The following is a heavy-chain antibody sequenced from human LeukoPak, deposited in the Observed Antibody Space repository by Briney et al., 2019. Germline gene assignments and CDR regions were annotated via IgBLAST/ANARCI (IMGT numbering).Heavy chain of an antibody. J-gene: IGHJ4*02. V-gene: IGHV3-23*01. CDR1: GFTFSSYA. Sequence: GGSLRLSCGASGFTFSSYAMSWVRQAPGKGLEWVSAMSGSGDSTYYADSVKGRFTISRDNSKNTLFLQMNSLRAEDTAVYYCAKEWDGSGNYPYYFDYWGQGTLVTVSS. CDR3: AKEWDGSGNYPYYFDY. D-gene: IGHD3-10*01. CDR2: MSGSGDST.